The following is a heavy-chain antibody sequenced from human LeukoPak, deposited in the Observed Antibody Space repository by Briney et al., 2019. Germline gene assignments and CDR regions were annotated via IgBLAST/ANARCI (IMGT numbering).Heavy chain of an antibody. D-gene: IGHD3-3*01. CDR1: GYTFTGYY. V-gene: IGHV1-2*02. Sequence: ASVKVSCKASGYTFTGYYMHWVRQAPGQGLEWMGWINPNSGGTNYAQKFQGRATMTRDTSISTAYMELSRLRSDDTAVYYCARTVYYDFWSGSTKFDYWGQGTLVTVSS. CDR2: INPNSGGT. J-gene: IGHJ4*02. CDR3: ARTVYYDFWSGSTKFDY.